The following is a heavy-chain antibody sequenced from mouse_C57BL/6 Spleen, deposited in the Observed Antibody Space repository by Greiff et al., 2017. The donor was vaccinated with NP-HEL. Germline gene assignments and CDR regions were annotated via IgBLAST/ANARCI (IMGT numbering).Heavy chain of an antibody. J-gene: IGHJ4*01. CDR2: IYPRSGNT. CDR3: ARFYDYDGRYAMAY. D-gene: IGHD2-4*01. CDR1: GYTFTSYG. Sequence: VKLVESGAELARPGASVKLSCKASGYTFTSYGISWVKQRTGQGLEWIGEIYPRSGNTYYTEKFKGKATLTADKSSSTAYMELLSLTSEDSAVYFCARFYDYDGRYAMAYWGQGTSVTVSS. V-gene: IGHV1-81*01.